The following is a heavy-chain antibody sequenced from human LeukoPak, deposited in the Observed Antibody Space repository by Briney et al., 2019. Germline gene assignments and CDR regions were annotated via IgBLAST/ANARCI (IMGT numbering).Heavy chain of an antibody. V-gene: IGHV4-39*07. CDR1: GGSISTSNYY. CDR2: IFYSGST. J-gene: IGHJ6*03. D-gene: IGHD3-10*01. CDR3: ARGVYYYGSGSYLPYYYYMGV. Sequence: PSETLSLTCTVSGGSISTSNYYWGWIRQPPGKGLEWSGNIFYSGSTYYSPSLRSRVTISLDTSRNQFSLKLNSVTAADTAVYYCARGVYYYGSGSYLPYYYYMGVWGKGTTVTISS.